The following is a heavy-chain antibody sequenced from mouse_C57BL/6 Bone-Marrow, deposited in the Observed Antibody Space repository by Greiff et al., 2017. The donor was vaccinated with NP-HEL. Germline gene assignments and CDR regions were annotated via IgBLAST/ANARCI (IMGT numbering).Heavy chain of an antibody. Sequence: EVTLVESGGGLVKPGGSLKLSCAASGFTFSDYGMHWVRQAPEKGLEWVAYISSGSSTIYYADTVKGRFTISRDNAKNNLFLQMTSLRSEDTAMYYCARQVYYYGSSPFAYWGQGTLVTVSA. J-gene: IGHJ3*01. CDR3: ARQVYYYGSSPFAY. CDR1: GFTFSDYG. D-gene: IGHD1-1*01. CDR2: ISSGSSTI. V-gene: IGHV5-17*01.